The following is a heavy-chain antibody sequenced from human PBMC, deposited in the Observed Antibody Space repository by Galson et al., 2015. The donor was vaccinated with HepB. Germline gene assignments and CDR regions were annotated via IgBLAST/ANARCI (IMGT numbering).Heavy chain of an antibody. J-gene: IGHJ6*03. CDR3: ARIPPPLGYCSSTSCRYYMDV. V-gene: IGHV1-69*13. CDR2: IIPIFGTA. Sequence: SVKVSCKASGGTFSSYAISWVRQAPGQGLEWMGGIIPIFGTANYAQKFQGRVTITADESTSTAYMELSSLRSEDTAVYYCARIPPPLGYCSSTSCRYYMDVWGKGTTVTVSS. D-gene: IGHD2-2*01. CDR1: GGTFSSYA.